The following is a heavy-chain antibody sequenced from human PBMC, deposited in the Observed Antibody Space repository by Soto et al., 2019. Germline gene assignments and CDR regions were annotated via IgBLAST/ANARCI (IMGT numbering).Heavy chain of an antibody. CDR3: ESLVRGQLATNGMDV. CDR1: GYSFTSYW. V-gene: IGHV5-51*01. Sequence: PGESLKIACKGSGYSFTSYWSGWVRQRPGKGLEWMGIIYPGDSDTRYSPSFQGQVTISADKSISTAYLQWSSLKASDTAMYYCESLVRGQLATNGMDVWGQGTTVTVSS. CDR2: IYPGDSDT. J-gene: IGHJ6*02. D-gene: IGHD1-26*01.